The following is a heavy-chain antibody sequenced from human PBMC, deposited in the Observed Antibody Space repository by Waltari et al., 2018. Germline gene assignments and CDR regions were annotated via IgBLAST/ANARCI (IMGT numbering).Heavy chain of an antibody. CDR2: INPAGSGK. CDR1: GSTFNSYW. J-gene: IGHJ3*01. CDR3: ARETTGVGFDF. D-gene: IGHD1-1*01. Sequence: RLVESGGALVQPGGSLRLSCAASGSTFNSYWMSWSRQAPGKGLEWVANINPAGSGKYYVDSVKGRFTISRDNARNSVYLQMNSLRAEDTAVYHCARETTGVGFDFWGQGTMVTVSS. V-gene: IGHV3-7*01.